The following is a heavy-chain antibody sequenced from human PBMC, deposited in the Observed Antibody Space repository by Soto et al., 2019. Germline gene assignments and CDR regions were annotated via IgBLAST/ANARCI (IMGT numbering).Heavy chain of an antibody. D-gene: IGHD3-3*01. CDR3: ARSVRSTPDAFDI. CDR2: ISAYNGNT. V-gene: IGHV1-18*01. J-gene: IGHJ3*02. Sequence: ASVKVSCKASGYTFTSYGISWVRQAPGQGLEWMGWISAYNGNTNFAQKLQGRVTMTTDTSTSTAYMELSRLRSDDTAVYYCARSVRSTPDAFDIWGQGTMVTVSS. CDR1: GYTFTSYG.